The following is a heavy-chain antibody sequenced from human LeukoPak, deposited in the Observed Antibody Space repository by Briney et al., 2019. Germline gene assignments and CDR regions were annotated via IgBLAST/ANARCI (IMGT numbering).Heavy chain of an antibody. D-gene: IGHD6-13*01. CDR3: ARQPPVAASGNFVDS. CDR2: IYTSGST. J-gene: IGHJ4*02. V-gene: IGHV4-4*07. CDR1: GGSISSYY. Sequence: PSETLSLTCTVSGGSISSYYWSWIRQPAGKGLEWIGRIYTSGSTNYNPSLKGRVTMSVDTSKNQFSLKLSSVTAADTAVHYCARQPPVAASGNFVDSWGQGTLVTVSS.